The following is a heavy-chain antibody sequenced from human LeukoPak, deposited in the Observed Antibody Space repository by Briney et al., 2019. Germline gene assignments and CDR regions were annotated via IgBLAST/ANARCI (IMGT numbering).Heavy chain of an antibody. D-gene: IGHD3-10*01. CDR1: GYTFTSYG. CDR2: ISAYNGNT. J-gene: IGHJ6*03. Sequence: ASVKVSCKASGYTFTSYGISWVRQAPGQGLEWMGWISAYNGNTNYAQKLQGRVTMTTDTSTNTAYMELRSLRSDDAAVYYCARDLNNYYGFPILYYYYYMDVWGKGTTVTISS. V-gene: IGHV1-18*01. CDR3: ARDLNNYYGFPILYYYYYMDV.